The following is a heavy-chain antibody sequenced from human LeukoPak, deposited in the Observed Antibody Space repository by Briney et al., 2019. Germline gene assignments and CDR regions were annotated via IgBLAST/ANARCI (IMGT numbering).Heavy chain of an antibody. D-gene: IGHD3-3*01. Sequence: PSETLSLTCTVSGGSISSYYWSWIRQPPGKGLEWIGYIYCSGSTYYNPSLKSRVTISVDRSKNQFSLKLSSVTAADTAVYYCAREAIFGVVIILDYWGQGTLVTVSS. CDR1: GGSISSYY. J-gene: IGHJ4*02. CDR2: IYCSGST. CDR3: AREAIFGVVIILDY. V-gene: IGHV4-59*12.